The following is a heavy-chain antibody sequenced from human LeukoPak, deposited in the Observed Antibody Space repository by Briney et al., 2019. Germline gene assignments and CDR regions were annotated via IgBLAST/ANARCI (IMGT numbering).Heavy chain of an antibody. CDR1: GGSISSYY. V-gene: IGHV4-59*01. J-gene: IGHJ6*03. CDR2: IYYSGST. Sequence: SETLSLTCTVSGGSISSYYWSWIRQPPGKGLEWIGYIYYSGSTNYNPSLKSRVTISVDTSKNQFSLKLSSVTTADTAVYYCAKGSGYEAQYYYYYMDVWGKGTTVTISS. D-gene: IGHD5-12*01. CDR3: AKGSGYEAQYYYYYMDV.